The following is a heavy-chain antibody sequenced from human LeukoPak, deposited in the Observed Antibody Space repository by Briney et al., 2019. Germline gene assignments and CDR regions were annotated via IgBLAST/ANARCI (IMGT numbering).Heavy chain of an antibody. Sequence: GASVKVSCKASGYTFTSYDINWVRQATGQGLEWMGWMNPKSGNTGYAQKFQGRVTMTRSTSISTAYMELSSLRTDDTAVYYCARDPALDITMVRGVEFDYWGQGTLVTVSS. CDR1: GYTFTSYD. V-gene: IGHV1-8*01. CDR2: MNPKSGNT. D-gene: IGHD3-10*01. J-gene: IGHJ4*02. CDR3: ARDPALDITMVRGVEFDY.